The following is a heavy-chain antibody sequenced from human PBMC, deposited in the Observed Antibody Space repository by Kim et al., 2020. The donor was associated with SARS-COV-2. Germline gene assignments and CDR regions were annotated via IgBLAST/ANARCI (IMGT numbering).Heavy chain of an antibody. CDR3: ARDRDGYSYGSSGMDV. V-gene: IGHV3-30*07. D-gene: IGHD5-18*01. J-gene: IGHJ6*02. Sequence: GKGRLPISRENSKNTVYLQMNSLRAEDTAVYYCARDRDGYSYGSSGMDVWGQGTTVTVSS.